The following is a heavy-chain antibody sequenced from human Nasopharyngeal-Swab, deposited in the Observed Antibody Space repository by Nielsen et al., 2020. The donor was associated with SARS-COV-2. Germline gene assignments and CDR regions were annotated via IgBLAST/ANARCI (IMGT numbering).Heavy chain of an antibody. CDR1: GFTVNTYA. Sequence: GGSLRLSCASSGFTVNTYAISWVRQAPGKGLEWVSVISGSDYSTKYADSVKGRFTISRDNSKNTVNLQMNSLRAEDTAIYYCAKDHDSGDDSDDYYHYYGMDVWGQGTTVTVSS. CDR3: AKDHDSGDDSDDYYHYYGMDV. J-gene: IGHJ6*02. CDR2: ISGSDYST. V-gene: IGHV3-23*01. D-gene: IGHD5-12*01.